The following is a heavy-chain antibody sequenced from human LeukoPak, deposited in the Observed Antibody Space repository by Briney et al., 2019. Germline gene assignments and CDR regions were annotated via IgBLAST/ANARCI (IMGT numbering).Heavy chain of an antibody. J-gene: IGHJ5*02. Sequence: SENLSLTCAVSGGSISSYYWIWIRQPAGKGLEWIGRIYTSGSTNYNPSLKSRVTMSVDTSKNQFSLKLSSVTAADTAVYYCARIFPGSWIDPWGQGTLVTVSS. D-gene: IGHD2-21*01. V-gene: IGHV4-4*07. CDR2: IYTSGST. CDR3: ARIFPGSWIDP. CDR1: GGSISSYY.